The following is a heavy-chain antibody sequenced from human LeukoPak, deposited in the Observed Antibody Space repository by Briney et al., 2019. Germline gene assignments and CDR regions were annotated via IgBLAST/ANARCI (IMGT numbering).Heavy chain of an antibody. D-gene: IGHD3-22*01. CDR3: VRSDGSGYYPRTLDY. J-gene: IGHJ4*02. CDR1: GYTFNSYG. Sequence: ASVKVSCKASGYTFNSYGFSWVRPAPGQGLEWMGWISAYNGNRNYAQKLQGRVTMTTDTSTSTAYMELRSLRSDDTAVYYCVRSDGSGYYPRTLDYWGQGTLVTVSS. V-gene: IGHV1-18*01. CDR2: ISAYNGNR.